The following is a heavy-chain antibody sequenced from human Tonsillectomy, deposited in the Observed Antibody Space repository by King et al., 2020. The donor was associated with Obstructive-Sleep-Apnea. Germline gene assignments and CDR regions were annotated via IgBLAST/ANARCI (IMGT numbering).Heavy chain of an antibody. D-gene: IGHD3-10*01. J-gene: IGHJ4*02. Sequence: EVQLVESGGGLVQPGGSLRLSCAASAFNFSSYAMSWVRQAPGKGLEWVSAISGSGGSTYYADSVKGRFTISRDNFKNTLYLQMNTLRAEDTAVYYCANHRITLVRDQKGYYFDYWGQGTLVTVSS. V-gene: IGHV3-23*04. CDR3: ANHRITLVRDQKGYYFDY. CDR2: ISGSGGST. CDR1: AFNFSSYA.